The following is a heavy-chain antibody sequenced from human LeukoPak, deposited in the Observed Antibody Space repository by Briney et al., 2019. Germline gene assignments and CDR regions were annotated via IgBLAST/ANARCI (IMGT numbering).Heavy chain of an antibody. CDR2: IYTSGST. J-gene: IGHJ6*03. Sequence: SETLSLTCTVSGGSISSYYWSWVRQPAGKGLEWVGRIYTSGSTNYNPSLKSRVTMSVDTSKNQFSLKLSSVTAADTAVYYCARDRLTRVVVPAAMGYMDVWGKGTTVTVSS. D-gene: IGHD2-2*01. V-gene: IGHV4-4*07. CDR1: GGSISSYY. CDR3: ARDRLTRVVVPAAMGYMDV.